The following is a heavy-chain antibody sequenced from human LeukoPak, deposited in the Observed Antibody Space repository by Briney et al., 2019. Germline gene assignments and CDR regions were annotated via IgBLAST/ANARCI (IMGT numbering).Heavy chain of an antibody. V-gene: IGHV4-61*01. CDR2: VYYSGST. D-gene: IGHD3-22*01. Sequence: SETLSLTCTVSGGSVSSGSYYWSWIRPPPGKGLEWIGYVYYSGSTNYNPALKSRVTISLDASKNQFSLKLRSVTAADTAVYYCARDNYYEGAFDVWGQGTMVTVSS. CDR1: GGSVSSGSYY. J-gene: IGHJ3*01. CDR3: ARDNYYEGAFDV.